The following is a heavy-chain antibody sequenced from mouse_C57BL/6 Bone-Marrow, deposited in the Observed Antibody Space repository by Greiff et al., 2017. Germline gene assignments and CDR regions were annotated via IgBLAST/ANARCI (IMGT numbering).Heavy chain of an antibody. J-gene: IGHJ1*03. D-gene: IGHD1-1*01. CDR3: AITTVPYWYFEV. Sequence: EVKVVESGGGLVKPGGSLKLSCAASGFTFSDYGMHWVRQAPEKGLEWVAYISSGSSTLYYADTVKGRFTISRENAKNTLFLQMTSLRSEDTAMYYCAITTVPYWYFEVWGTGTTVTVSS. CDR1: GFTFSDYG. CDR2: ISSGSSTL. V-gene: IGHV5-17*01.